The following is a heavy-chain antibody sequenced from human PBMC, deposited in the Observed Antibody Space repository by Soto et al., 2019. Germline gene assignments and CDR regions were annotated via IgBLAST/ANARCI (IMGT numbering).Heavy chain of an antibody. J-gene: IGHJ4*02. Sequence: ASVKVSCKASGYTFTGYYIHWVRQAPGQGLEWMGWINPNSGGTNYAQKFQGWVTMTRDTSISTAYMELSRLRSDDTAVYYCARDLGYCSNGVCYNTYYFDYWGQGTLVTVSS. D-gene: IGHD2-8*01. V-gene: IGHV1-2*04. CDR1: GYTFTGYY. CDR3: ARDLGYCSNGVCYNTYYFDY. CDR2: INPNSGGT.